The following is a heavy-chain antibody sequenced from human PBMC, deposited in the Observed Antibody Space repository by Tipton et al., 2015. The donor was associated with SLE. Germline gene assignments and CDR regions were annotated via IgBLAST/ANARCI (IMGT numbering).Heavy chain of an antibody. CDR1: GGSISSGTYY. D-gene: IGHD6-13*01. Sequence: TLSLTCTVSGGSISSGTYYWTWIRQPAGKGLEWIGRIYTSGSTNYNPSLKSRITISADTSKNQFSLKLNSVTAADTAVYYCARGVQQLGRFGYWGQGTLVTVSS. J-gene: IGHJ4*02. CDR2: IYTSGST. CDR3: ARGVQQLGRFGY. V-gene: IGHV4-61*02.